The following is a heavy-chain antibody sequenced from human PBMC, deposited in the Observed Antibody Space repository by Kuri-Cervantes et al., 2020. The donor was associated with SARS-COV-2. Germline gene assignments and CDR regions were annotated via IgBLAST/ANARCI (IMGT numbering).Heavy chain of an antibody. Sequence: GSLRLPCAVYGESLSDYYWNWIRQPPGKGLEWIGELNDSGSTHYNTGSTNYNPSLRSRVTISLDTSKNEFSLKMNSVTAADTAVYYCARGRGRRRAYYGMDVWGQGTTVTVSS. CDR1: GESLSDYY. J-gene: IGHJ6*02. CDR3: ARGRGRRRAYYGMDV. V-gene: IGHV4-34*01. D-gene: IGHD5-24*01. CDR2: LNDSGSTHYNTGST.